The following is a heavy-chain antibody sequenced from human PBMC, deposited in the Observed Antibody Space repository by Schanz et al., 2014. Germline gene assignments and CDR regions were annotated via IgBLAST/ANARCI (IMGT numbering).Heavy chain of an antibody. V-gene: IGHV3-33*01. D-gene: IGHD3-3*01. CDR3: ARFLARYQYYGVDV. CDR2: IWFDGTNK. Sequence: QVQLVESGGGVVQPGRSLRLSCSASGFTLSSYGMHWVRQAPGKGLEWLAVIWFDGTNKYNADFVKGRFSISRDLSSNTLYLQMNSLRADDSAIYYCARFLARYQYYGVDVWGQGTTVIVSS. CDR1: GFTLSSYG. J-gene: IGHJ6*02.